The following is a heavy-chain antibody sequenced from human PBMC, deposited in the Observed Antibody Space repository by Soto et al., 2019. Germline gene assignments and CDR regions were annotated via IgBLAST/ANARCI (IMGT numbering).Heavy chain of an antibody. V-gene: IGHV3-66*01. CDR2: IYSGGST. Sequence: GGSLRLSCAASGFTVSSNYMSWVRQAPGKGLEWVSVIYSGGSTYYADSVKGRFTISRDNSKNTLYLQMNSLRAEDTAVYYCARSYGDYESFFDYWGQGTLVTVSS. J-gene: IGHJ4*02. CDR1: GFTVSSNY. D-gene: IGHD4-17*01. CDR3: ARSYGDYESFFDY.